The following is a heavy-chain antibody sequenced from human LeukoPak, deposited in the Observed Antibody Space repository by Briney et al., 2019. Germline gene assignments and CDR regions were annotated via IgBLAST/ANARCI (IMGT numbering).Heavy chain of an antibody. J-gene: IGHJ6*02. V-gene: IGHV3-21*01. CDR2: ISSSSSYI. CDR1: GFTFSSYS. D-gene: IGHD3-9*01. CDR3: ASTPLGFDDILTGYYYYGMDV. Sequence: GGSLRLSCAASGFTFSSYSMNWVRQAPGKGLEWVSSISSSSSYIYYADSVKGRFTISRDNAKNSLYLQMNSPRAEDTAVYYCASTPLGFDDILTGYYYYGMDVWGQGTTVTVSS.